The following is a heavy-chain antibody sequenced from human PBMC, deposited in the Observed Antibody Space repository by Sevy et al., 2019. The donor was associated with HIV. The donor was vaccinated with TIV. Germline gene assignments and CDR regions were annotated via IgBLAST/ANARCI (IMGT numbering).Heavy chain of an antibody. CDR3: ARVRCSGGSCYSPLGDYYYGMDV. CDR2: ISYDGSNK. D-gene: IGHD2-15*01. Sequence: GGSLRLSCAASGFTFSSYAMHWVRQAPGKGLEWVAVISYDGSNKYYADSVKGRFTISRDNSKNTLYLQMNCLRAEDTAVYYCARVRCSGGSCYSPLGDYYYGMDVWGQGTTVTVSS. CDR1: GFTFSSYA. V-gene: IGHV3-30-3*01. J-gene: IGHJ6*02.